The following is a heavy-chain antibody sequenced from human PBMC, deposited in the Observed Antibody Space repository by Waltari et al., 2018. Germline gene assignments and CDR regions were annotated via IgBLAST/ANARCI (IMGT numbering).Heavy chain of an antibody. J-gene: IGHJ4*02. D-gene: IGHD3-22*01. Sequence: EVQLVESGGGLVQPGGSLRLSCAASGFTFSSYWMSWVRQAPGKGRDGVANIKQDGRDKYDVDSVKGRFTISRDNAKNSLYLQMNSLRVEDTAIYYCARLNWDVVKAFDYWGQGTLVTVSS. CDR3: ARLNWDVVKAFDY. CDR1: GFTFSSYW. CDR2: IKQDGRDK. V-gene: IGHV3-7*01.